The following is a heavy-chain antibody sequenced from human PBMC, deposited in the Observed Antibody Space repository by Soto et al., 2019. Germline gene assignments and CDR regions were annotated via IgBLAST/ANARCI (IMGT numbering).Heavy chain of an antibody. Sequence: QVQLVESGGGVVQPGRSLRLSCAASGFTFSSYAMHWVRQAPGKGLEWVAVISYDGINKYYADSVKGRFTISRDNSKNTLYLHMNSLRAEATAVYYCARGRGDGDYGGDYWGQGTMVTVSS. D-gene: IGHD4-17*01. J-gene: IGHJ4*02. CDR1: GFTFSSYA. CDR2: ISYDGINK. V-gene: IGHV3-30-3*01. CDR3: ARGRGDGDYGGDY.